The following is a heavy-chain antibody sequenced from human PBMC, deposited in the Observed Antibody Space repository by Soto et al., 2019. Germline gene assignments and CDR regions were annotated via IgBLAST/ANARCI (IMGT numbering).Heavy chain of an antibody. CDR1: GFTFSNAW. J-gene: IGHJ4*01. V-gene: IGHV3-15*07. Sequence: VQLVESGGGLVKPGGSLRLSCAASGFTFSNAWINWVRQAPGKGLEWVGRIKSKAHGGKTDYAEHVEGSFAISRDDTTNIVYQQMNSLISEDTAVYYCTADSCSSSTRVRFDYWGHGTLVTVSS. CDR3: TADSCSSSTRVRFDY. D-gene: IGHD2-2*01. CDR2: IKSKAHGGKT.